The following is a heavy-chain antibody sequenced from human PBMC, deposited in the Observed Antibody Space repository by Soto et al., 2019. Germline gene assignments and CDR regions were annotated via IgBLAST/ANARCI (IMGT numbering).Heavy chain of an antibody. J-gene: IGHJ4*02. CDR2: ISGSGSST. Sequence: GGTLRLSCAASGFTFSNYVMNWVRQPPGKGLEWVSAISGSGSSTCYADSVQGRFTISRDNSKNTLYLQMSSLRSEDTAVYYCARVSLAAALAYWGQGTLVTVSS. CDR1: GFTFSNYV. D-gene: IGHD6-13*01. CDR3: ARVSLAAALAY. V-gene: IGHV3-23*01.